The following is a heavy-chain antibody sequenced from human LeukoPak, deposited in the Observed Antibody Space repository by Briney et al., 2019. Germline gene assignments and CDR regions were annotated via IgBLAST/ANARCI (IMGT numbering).Heavy chain of an antibody. CDR3: AKDHSSGYYYYYYGMDV. J-gene: IGHJ6*02. V-gene: IGHV3-23*01. CDR1: GFTFGSYA. CDR2: ISGSGGST. D-gene: IGHD3-22*01. Sequence: GGSLRLSCAASGFTFGSYAMSWVRQAPGKGLEWVSAISGSGGSTYYADSVKGRFTISRDSSKNTLYLQMNSLRAEDTAVYYCAKDHSSGYYYYYYGMDVWGQGTTVTVSS.